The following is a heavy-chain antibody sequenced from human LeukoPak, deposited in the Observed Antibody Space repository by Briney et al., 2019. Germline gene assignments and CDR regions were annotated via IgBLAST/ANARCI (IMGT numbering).Heavy chain of an antibody. CDR3: ARDLGDTTMVFDY. Sequence: GGSLRLSCAASGFTFSSYEMNWVRQAPGKGLEWVSYISSSGRTIYYADSVKGRFTISRDNAENSLYLQMNSLGAEDTAVYYCARDLGDTTMVFDYWGRGTLVTVSS. D-gene: IGHD5-18*01. V-gene: IGHV3-48*03. CDR1: GFTFSSYE. CDR2: ISSSGRTI. J-gene: IGHJ4*02.